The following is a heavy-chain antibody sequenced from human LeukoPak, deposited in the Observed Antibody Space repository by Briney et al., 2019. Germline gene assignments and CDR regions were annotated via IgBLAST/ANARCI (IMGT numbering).Heavy chain of an antibody. CDR2: IKQDESEK. CDR3: ARGPVDSLNWFDP. CDR1: GFSFGDYA. J-gene: IGHJ5*02. V-gene: IGHV3-7*01. D-gene: IGHD5-12*01. Sequence: GGSLRLSCTGSGFSFGDYAVSWVRQAPGKGLEWVANIKQDESEKYYVDSVKGRFTISRDNAKNSLYLQMNSLRAVDTAVYYCARGPVDSLNWFDPWGQGTLVTVSS.